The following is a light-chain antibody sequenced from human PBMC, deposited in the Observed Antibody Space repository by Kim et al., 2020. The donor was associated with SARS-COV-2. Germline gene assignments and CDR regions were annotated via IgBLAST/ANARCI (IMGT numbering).Light chain of an antibody. J-gene: IGLJ1*01. V-gene: IGLV2-14*03. Sequence: PGQSVTFSGNQATSDVGAAHYVYWVQQRPGKAPNLIIYDFTKRPSGLSNRFSGSKSGNTASLTISGLQAEDEADYYCSSYTSTSAVFGTGTKVTVL. CDR3: SSYTSTSAV. CDR2: DFT. CDR1: TSDVGAAHY.